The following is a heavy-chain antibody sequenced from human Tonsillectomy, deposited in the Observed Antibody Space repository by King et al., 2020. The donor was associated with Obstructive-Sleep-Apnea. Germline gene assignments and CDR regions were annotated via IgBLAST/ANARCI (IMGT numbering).Heavy chain of an antibody. Sequence: VQLQESGPGLVKPSETLSLTCTVSGGSISSYSWTWIRQPPGKGLEWIGYIYNTGSTNYNPSLKSRGTISIDTSKNQFSLMLSSVTAADTAVYYCARVWSTVVTNDAFDIWGQGTMVTVSS. CDR3: ARVWSTVVTNDAFDI. J-gene: IGHJ3*02. CDR1: GGSISSYS. CDR2: IYNTGST. V-gene: IGHV4-59*01. D-gene: IGHD4-23*01.